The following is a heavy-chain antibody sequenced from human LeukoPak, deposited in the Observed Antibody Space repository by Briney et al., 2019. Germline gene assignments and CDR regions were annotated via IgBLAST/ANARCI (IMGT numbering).Heavy chain of an antibody. J-gene: IGHJ5*02. CDR3: ARHSYSSGWSGYGWFDP. V-gene: IGHV4-34*01. CDR1: GGSFSGYY. D-gene: IGHD6-19*01. CDR2: INHSGST. Sequence: SETLSLTCAVYGGSFSGYYWSWIRQPPGKGLEWIGEINHSGSTNYNPSLKSRVTISVDTSKNQFSLKLSSVTAADTAVYYCARHSYSSGWSGYGWFDPWGQGTLVTVSS.